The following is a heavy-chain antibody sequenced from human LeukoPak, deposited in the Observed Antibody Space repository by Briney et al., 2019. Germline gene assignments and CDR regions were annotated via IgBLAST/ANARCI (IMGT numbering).Heavy chain of an antibody. Sequence: GGSLRLFCTASGFTFGDYAMSWVRQAPGKGLEWVGFIRSKAYGGTTEYAASVKGRFTISRDDSKSIAYLQMTSLKTEDTAVYYCTRGNIVVVPAAGPYYFDYWGQRTLVTVSS. J-gene: IGHJ4*02. CDR3: TRGNIVVVPAAGPYYFDY. CDR1: GFTFGDYA. V-gene: IGHV3-49*04. D-gene: IGHD2-2*01. CDR2: IRSKAYGGTT.